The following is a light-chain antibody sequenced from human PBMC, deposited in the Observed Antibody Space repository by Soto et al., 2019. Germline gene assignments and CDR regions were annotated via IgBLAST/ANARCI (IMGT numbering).Light chain of an antibody. CDR3: QYYDSFRT. CDR2: GAS. Sequence: EIVLTQSPGTLSLSPGERATLSCRASQSVDSTYLTWYQQKPGQAPRLLIYGASGRATGIPDRFSGSGSGTDFTLTISRLEPEVFAVYFCQYYDSFRTFGQGTKVDIK. V-gene: IGKV3-20*01. J-gene: IGKJ1*01. CDR1: QSVDSTY.